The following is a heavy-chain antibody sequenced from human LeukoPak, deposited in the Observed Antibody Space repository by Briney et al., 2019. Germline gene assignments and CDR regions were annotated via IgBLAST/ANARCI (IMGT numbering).Heavy chain of an antibody. J-gene: IGHJ4*02. CDR1: GFTVSSNY. D-gene: IGHD3-10*01. V-gene: IGHV3-66*01. CDR2: IYSGGRT. Sequence: GGSLRLSCAASGFTVSSNYMSWVRQAPGKGLEWVSVIYSGGRTYYADSVKGRFTISRDNSKNKLYLQMNSLRAEDTAVYYCARGAVLLWFGELDYWGQGTLVTVSS. CDR3: ARGAVLLWFGELDY.